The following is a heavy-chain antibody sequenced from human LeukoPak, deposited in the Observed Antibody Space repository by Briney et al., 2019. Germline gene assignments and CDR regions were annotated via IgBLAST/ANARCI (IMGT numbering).Heavy chain of an antibody. CDR3: AKDQGSDIYYYYYMDV. Sequence: GGSLRLSCAASGFTFSRYGMHWVRQAPGKGLEWVAFIRYDGSNKYYADSVKGRFTISRDNSKNTLYLQMNSLRAEDTAVYYCAKDQGSDIYYYYYMDVWGKGTTVTISS. CDR2: IRYDGSNK. V-gene: IGHV3-30*02. D-gene: IGHD6-19*01. J-gene: IGHJ6*03. CDR1: GFTFSRYG.